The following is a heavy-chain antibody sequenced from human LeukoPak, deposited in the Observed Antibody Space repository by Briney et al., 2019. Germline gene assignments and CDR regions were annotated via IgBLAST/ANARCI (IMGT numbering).Heavy chain of an antibody. CDR1: GFTFSSYW. J-gene: IGHJ3*02. V-gene: IGHV3-7*01. D-gene: IGHD3-22*01. CDR3: ARRNYYDTAGAFDI. CDR2: IKQDGSEK. Sequence: GGSLRLSCAASGFTFSSYWMSWVRQAPGKGLEWVANIKQDGSEKYYVDSVKGRFTISRDNAKNSLYLQMNSLRAEDTAVYYCARRNYYDTAGAFDIWGQGTMVTVSS.